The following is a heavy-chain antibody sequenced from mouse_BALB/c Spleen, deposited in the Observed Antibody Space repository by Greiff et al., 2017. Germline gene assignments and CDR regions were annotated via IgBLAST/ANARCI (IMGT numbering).Heavy chain of an antibody. J-gene: IGHJ3*01. Sequence: VQLQQSGPELVKPGASMKISCKASGYSFTGYTMNWVKQSHGKNLEWIGLINPYNGGTSYNQKFKGKATLTVDKSSSTAYMELLSLTSEDSAVYYGARSGIYYGYDDWPWFAYWGQGTLVTVSA. D-gene: IGHD2-2*01. V-gene: IGHV1-18*01. CDR1: GYSFTGYT. CDR2: INPYNGGT. CDR3: ARSGIYYGYDDWPWFAY.